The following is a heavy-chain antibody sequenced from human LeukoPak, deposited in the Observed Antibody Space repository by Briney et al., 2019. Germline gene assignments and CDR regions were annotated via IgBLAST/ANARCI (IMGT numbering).Heavy chain of an antibody. J-gene: IGHJ3*02. CDR2: ISFDGSNK. Sequence: GALRLPFPASGFPSGSYAMHGVARAPGKGLEGVAVISFDGSNKYYADSGKGRFPISRANSKNTLYLQMNSLRAEDTAVYYCAKDLEWLHLRGAFDIWGQGTMVTVSS. D-gene: IGHD5-24*01. V-gene: IGHV3-30*18. CDR1: GFPSGSYA. CDR3: AKDLEWLHLRGAFDI.